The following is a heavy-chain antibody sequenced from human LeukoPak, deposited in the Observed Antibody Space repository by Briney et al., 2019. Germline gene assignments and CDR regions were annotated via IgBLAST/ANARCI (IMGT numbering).Heavy chain of an antibody. CDR3: AKTASSSWYVFDY. J-gene: IGHJ4*02. CDR2: ISGSGGST. Sequence: GGSLRLSCAASGFTFSTFAMNWVRQAPGKGLEWVSAISGSGGSTYYADSVKGRFTISRDNSKNTLYLQMNSLRAEDTAVYYCAKTASSSWYVFDYWGQGTLVTVSS. D-gene: IGHD6-13*01. CDR1: GFTFSTFA. V-gene: IGHV3-23*01.